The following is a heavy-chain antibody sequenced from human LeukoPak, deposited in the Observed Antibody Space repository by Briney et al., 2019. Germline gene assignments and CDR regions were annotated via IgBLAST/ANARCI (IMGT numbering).Heavy chain of an antibody. CDR2: IKSKTDGGTI. Sequence: GGSLRLSCAASGFTLSDAWMSWVRQAPGKGLEWVGRIKSKTDGGTIDYVAPVKGRFTISRDDSKNMLYLQMNSLRSEDTAVYYCATVGYAVVGFDYRGQGTLVTVSS. CDR1: GFTLSDAW. D-gene: IGHD2-15*01. CDR3: ATVGYAVVGFDY. J-gene: IGHJ4*02. V-gene: IGHV3-15*01.